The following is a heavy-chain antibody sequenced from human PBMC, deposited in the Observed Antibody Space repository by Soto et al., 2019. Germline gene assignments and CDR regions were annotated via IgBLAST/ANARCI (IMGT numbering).Heavy chain of an antibody. V-gene: IGHV5-10-1*01. CDR1: GYSFAGYW. CDR2: IDPRDSQT. Sequence: HGESLKISCKGSGYSFAGYWITWVRQKPGKGLEWMGRIDPRDSQTYYNPSFRGHVTISVTKSITTVFLQWSSLRASDTAMYYCARQIYDSDTGPNFQYYFDSWGQGTPVTVSS. CDR3: ARQIYDSDTGPNFQYYFDS. D-gene: IGHD3-22*01. J-gene: IGHJ4*02.